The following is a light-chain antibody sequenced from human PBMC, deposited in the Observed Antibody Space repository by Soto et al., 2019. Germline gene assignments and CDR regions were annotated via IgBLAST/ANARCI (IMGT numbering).Light chain of an antibody. Sequence: EIVLTQSPGTLSLSPGEGATLSCRASQSVSSSYLAWYQQKPGQAPRLLIYGASSRATGIPDRFSGSGSGTDFTLTISRLEPEDVAVYYCQQYGSSPHVTFGQGTKLEIK. CDR3: QQYGSSPHVT. CDR1: QSVSSSY. V-gene: IGKV3-20*01. J-gene: IGKJ2*01. CDR2: GAS.